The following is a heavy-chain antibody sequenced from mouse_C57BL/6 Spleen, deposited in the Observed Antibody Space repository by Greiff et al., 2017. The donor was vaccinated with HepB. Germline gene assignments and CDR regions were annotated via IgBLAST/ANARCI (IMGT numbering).Heavy chain of an antibody. CDR3: ARYPFTTVPHFDY. J-gene: IGHJ2*01. CDR2: IYPRSGNT. V-gene: IGHV1-81*01. CDR1: GYTFTSYG. D-gene: IGHD1-1*01. Sequence: QVQLQQSGAELARPGASVKLSCKASGYTFTSYGISWVKQRTGQGLEWIGEIYPRSGNTYYNEKFKGKATLTADKSSSTAYMELRSLTSEDSAVYFCARYPFTTVPHFDYWGQGTTLTVSS.